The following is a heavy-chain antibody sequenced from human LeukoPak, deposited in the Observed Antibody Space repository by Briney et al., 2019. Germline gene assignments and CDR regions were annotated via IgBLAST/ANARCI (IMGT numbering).Heavy chain of an antibody. CDR3: ARGGSSWYKVYYYMDV. D-gene: IGHD6-13*01. Sequence: PSETLSLTCTVSGGSISSYYWSWIRQPAGKGLEWIGRIYTSGSTNYNPSLKSRVTISVDTSKNQFSLKLSSVTAADTAVYYCARGGSSWYKVYYYMDVWGKGTMVTVSS. CDR1: GGSISSYY. V-gene: IGHV4-4*07. J-gene: IGHJ6*03. CDR2: IYTSGST.